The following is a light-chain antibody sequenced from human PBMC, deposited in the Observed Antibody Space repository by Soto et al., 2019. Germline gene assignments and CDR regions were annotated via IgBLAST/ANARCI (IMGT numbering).Light chain of an antibody. CDR3: AAWDASLSGHV. CDR1: SSNIGSYP. Sequence: QSVLTQSPSASGTPGPRVTISCYGSSSNIGSYPVYWYQQLPGTAPKLLINSDDQRPSGVPDRVSASKSGTSAYLAISGLRSEDEADYYCAAWDASLSGHVFGAGTKLTVL. V-gene: IGLV1-47*02. CDR2: SDD. J-gene: IGLJ1*01.